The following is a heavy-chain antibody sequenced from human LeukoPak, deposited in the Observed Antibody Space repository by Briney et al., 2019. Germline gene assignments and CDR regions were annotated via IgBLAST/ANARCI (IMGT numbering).Heavy chain of an antibody. CDR1: GFTFSSYA. CDR2: ISYDGSNK. V-gene: IGHV3-30-3*01. J-gene: IGHJ4*02. D-gene: IGHD1-26*01. Sequence: GGSLRLSCAASGFTFSSYAMHWVRQAPGKGLEWVAVISYDGSNKYYADSVKGRFTISRDNSKNTLYLQMNSLRAEDTAVYYCIRGTVGAPGNDYWGQGTLVTVSS. CDR3: IRGTVGAPGNDY.